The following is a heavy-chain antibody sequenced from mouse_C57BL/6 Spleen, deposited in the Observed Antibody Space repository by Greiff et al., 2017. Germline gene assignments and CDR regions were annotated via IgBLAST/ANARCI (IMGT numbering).Heavy chain of an antibody. CDR3: ARDYYYNQYFDY. CDR2: ISSGGSYT. Sequence: EVQGVESGGDLVKPGGSLKLSCAASGFTFSSYGMSWVRQTPDKRLEWVATISSGGSYTYYPDSVKGRFTISRDNAKNTLYLQMSSLKAEDTTMYYYARDYYYNQYFDYWGQGTTLTVSS. CDR1: GFTFSSYG. D-gene: IGHD2-1*01. J-gene: IGHJ2*01. V-gene: IGHV5-6*01.